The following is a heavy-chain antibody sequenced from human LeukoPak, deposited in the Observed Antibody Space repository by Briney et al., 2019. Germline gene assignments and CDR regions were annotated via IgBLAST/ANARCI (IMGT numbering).Heavy chain of an antibody. V-gene: IGHV1-18*04. CDR2: ISAYNGNT. Sequence: ASVKVSCKASGYTFTSYGISWVRQAPGQGLEWMGWISAYNGNTNYAQKLQGRVTMTTDTSTSTAYMELRSLRSDDTAVYYCARRCQLLGYDAFDIWGQGTMVTVSS. J-gene: IGHJ3*02. CDR3: ARRCQLLGYDAFDI. D-gene: IGHD2-2*01. CDR1: GYTFTSYG.